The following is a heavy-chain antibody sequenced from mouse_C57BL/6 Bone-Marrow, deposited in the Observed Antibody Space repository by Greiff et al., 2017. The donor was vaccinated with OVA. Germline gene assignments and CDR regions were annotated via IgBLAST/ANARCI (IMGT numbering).Heavy chain of an antibody. J-gene: IGHJ3*01. Sequence: EVKVVESGEGLVKPGGSLKLSCAASGFTFSSYAMSWVRQTPEKRLEWVAYISSGGDYIYYADTVKGRFTISRDNARNTLYLQMSSLKSEDTAMYYCTREGYGSSRFAYWGQGTLVTVSA. CDR2: ISSGGDYI. CDR3: TREGYGSSRFAY. D-gene: IGHD1-1*01. CDR1: GFTFSSYA. V-gene: IGHV5-9-1*02.